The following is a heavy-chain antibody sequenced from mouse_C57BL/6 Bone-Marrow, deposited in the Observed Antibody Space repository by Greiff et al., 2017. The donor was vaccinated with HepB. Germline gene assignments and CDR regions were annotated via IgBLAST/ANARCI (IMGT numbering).Heavy chain of an antibody. V-gene: IGHV2-5*01. D-gene: IGHD1-1*01. J-gene: IGHJ1*03. CDR3: AKNSPITTVVARYWYFDV. Sequence: QVQLQQSGPGLVQPSQSLSITCTVSGFSLTSYGVHWVRQSPGKGLEWLGVIWRGGSTDYNAAFMSRLSITKDNSKSQVFFKMNSLQADDTAIYYCAKNSPITTVVARYWYFDVWGTGTTVTVSS. CDR2: IWRGGST. CDR1: GFSLTSYG.